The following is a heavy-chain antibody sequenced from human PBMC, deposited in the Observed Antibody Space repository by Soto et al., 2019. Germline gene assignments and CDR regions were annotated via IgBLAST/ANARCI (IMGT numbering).Heavy chain of an antibody. D-gene: IGHD2-8*01. CDR2: IWPDGNDK. J-gene: IGHJ5*02. V-gene: IGHV3-33*01. CDR1: GFTFSTFA. Sequence: QVQLVESGGGVVQPGRSLRLSCTASGFTFSTFALHWVRQGPGKGLEWVAIIWPDGNDKYYADSVKGRFTISSDNSKNTQYQQMTSLRAEDTAVYYCVRGSSCSNGVRSNLGWFGPCCQRPLVTVAS. CDR3: VRGSSCSNGVRSNLGWFGP.